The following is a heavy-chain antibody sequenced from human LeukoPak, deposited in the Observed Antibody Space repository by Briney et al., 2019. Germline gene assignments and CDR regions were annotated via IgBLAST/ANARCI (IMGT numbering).Heavy chain of an antibody. D-gene: IGHD1-26*01. CDR2: IYYSGST. CDR3: AKGAGGDMYSGSHRPIDY. Sequence: SETLSLTCTVSGGSISSYYWSWIRQPPGEGLEWIGYIYYSGSTNYNPSLKSRVTISVDTSKNQFSLKLSSVTAADTAVYYCAKGAGGDMYSGSHRPIDYWGQGTLVTVSS. V-gene: IGHV4-59*01. CDR1: GGSISSYY. J-gene: IGHJ4*02.